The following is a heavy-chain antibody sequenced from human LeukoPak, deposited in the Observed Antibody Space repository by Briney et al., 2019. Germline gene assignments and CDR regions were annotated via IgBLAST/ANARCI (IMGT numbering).Heavy chain of an antibody. D-gene: IGHD1-20*01. Sequence: RASVKVSCKASGGTFSSYTISWVRQAPGQGLEWMGRIIPILGIANYAQKFQGRVTITADKSTSTAYMELSSLRSEDTAVYYCARLADNWNDDFDYWGQGTLVTVSP. CDR1: GGTFSSYT. J-gene: IGHJ4*02. CDR2: IIPILGIA. V-gene: IGHV1-69*02. CDR3: ARLADNWNDDFDY.